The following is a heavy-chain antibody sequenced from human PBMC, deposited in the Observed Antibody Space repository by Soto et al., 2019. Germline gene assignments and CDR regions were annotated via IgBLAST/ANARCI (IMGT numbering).Heavy chain of an antibody. J-gene: IGHJ4*02. CDR2: ISYDGSNK. D-gene: IGHD3-10*01. CDR1: GFTFSSYG. V-gene: IGHV3-30*18. Sequence: QVQLVESGGGVVQPGRSLRLSCAASGFTFSSYGMHWVRQAPGKGLEGVAVISYDGSNKYYADSVKGRFTISRDNSKNTLYLQMNSLRAEDTAVYYCAKGVGGGGLDYWGQGTLVNVSS. CDR3: AKGVGGGGLDY.